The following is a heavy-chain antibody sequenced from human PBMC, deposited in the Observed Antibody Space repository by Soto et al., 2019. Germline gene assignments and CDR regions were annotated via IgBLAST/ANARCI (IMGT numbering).Heavy chain of an antibody. D-gene: IGHD6-13*01. Sequence: ASVKVSCKASGGTFSSYAISWVRQAPGQGLEWMGGIIPIFGTANYAQKFQGRVTITADESTSTAYMELSSLRSEDTAVYYCAREDRIAAAGANYFDYWGQGTLVTVSS. CDR3: AREDRIAAAGANYFDY. V-gene: IGHV1-69*13. CDR2: IIPIFGTA. J-gene: IGHJ4*02. CDR1: GGTFSSYA.